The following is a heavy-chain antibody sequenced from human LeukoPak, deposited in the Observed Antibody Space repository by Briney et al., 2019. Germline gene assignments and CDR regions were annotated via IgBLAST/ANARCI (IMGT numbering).Heavy chain of an antibody. CDR3: ARVPYGSGSYYLDY. V-gene: IGHV3-7*01. CDR1: GFTFSTYW. Sequence: GGSLRLPCAASGFTFSTYWMSWVRQAPGKGLEWVANIKPDGSEKYYVDSVKGRFTISRDNAKNSLYLQMNSLRAEDTAVYYCARVPYGSGSYYLDYWGQGTLVTVSS. D-gene: IGHD3-10*01. J-gene: IGHJ4*02. CDR2: IKPDGSEK.